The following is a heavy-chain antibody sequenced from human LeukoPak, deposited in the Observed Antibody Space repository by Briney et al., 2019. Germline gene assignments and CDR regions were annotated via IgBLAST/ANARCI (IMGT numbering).Heavy chain of an antibody. CDR1: GYSFTSYW. CDR2: TYPGDSDT. CDR3: ATNTMFRGIHAFDI. D-gene: IGHD3-10*01. J-gene: IGHJ3*02. V-gene: IGHV5-51*01. Sequence: GESLKISCKGSGYSFTSYWIGCVRQMPGKGLEWMGITYPGDSDTRYSPSFQGQVTISADKSISTAYLQWSSLKASDSAMYYCATNTMFRGIHAFDIWGQGTMVTVSS.